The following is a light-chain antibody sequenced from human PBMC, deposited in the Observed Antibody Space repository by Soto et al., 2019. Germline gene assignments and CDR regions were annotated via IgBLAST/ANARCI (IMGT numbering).Light chain of an antibody. CDR3: CAFVRSNALL. CDR1: SSDDGSYNL. J-gene: IGLJ2*01. V-gene: IGLV2-23*01. Sequence: QSAVTQPASVSGSPGQSITISCTGTSSDDGSYNLVSWYQHHPGKAPKFIIYEDNKRPSGVSNRFSGSKSGNTASLTISGLHAEDEADYYCCAFVRSNALLFGGGTKLTVL. CDR2: EDN.